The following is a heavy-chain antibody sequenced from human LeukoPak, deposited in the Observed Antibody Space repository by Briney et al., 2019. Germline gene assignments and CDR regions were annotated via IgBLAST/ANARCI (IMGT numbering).Heavy chain of an antibody. J-gene: IGHJ4*02. CDR2: ISRDSGTI. CDR3: AKDIGRMVRGTGEY. D-gene: IGHD3-10*01. CDR1: GFTFDDYA. Sequence: GGSLRLSCAASGFTFDDYAMHWVRQAPGKGLEWVSAISRDSGTIGYADSVKGRFTISRDNAKNSLYLQMNSLRAEDTALYYCAKDIGRMVRGTGEYWGQGTLVTVPS. V-gene: IGHV3-9*01.